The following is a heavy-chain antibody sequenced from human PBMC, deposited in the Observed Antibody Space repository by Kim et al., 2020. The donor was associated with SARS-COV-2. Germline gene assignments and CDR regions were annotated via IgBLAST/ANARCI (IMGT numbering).Heavy chain of an antibody. CDR3: AKQASPLDFDWLLLQYYFDY. D-gene: IGHD3-9*01. CDR1: GFTFSSYA. V-gene: IGHV3-23*01. CDR2: ISGSGGST. J-gene: IGHJ4*02. Sequence: GGSLRLSCAASGFTFSSYAMSWVRQAPGKGLEWVSVISGSGGSTYYADSVKGRFTISRDNSKNTLYLQMNSLRAEDTAVYYCAKQASPLDFDWLLLQYYFDYWGQGTLATVSS.